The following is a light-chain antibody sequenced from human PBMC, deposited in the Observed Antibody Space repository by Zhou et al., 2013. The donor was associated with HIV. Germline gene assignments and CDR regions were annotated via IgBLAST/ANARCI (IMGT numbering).Light chain of an antibody. CDR2: AAS. Sequence: IQLTQSPSSLSASVGDRVTITCRASQGISSYLAWYQQKPGKAPELLIFAASRLESGVPSSFSGSGSGTDFTLTISSLRPEDFATYYCQQSYRTLWLTFGGGTKVEIK. V-gene: IGKV1-39*01. CDR3: QQSYRTLWLT. J-gene: IGKJ4*01. CDR1: QGISSY.